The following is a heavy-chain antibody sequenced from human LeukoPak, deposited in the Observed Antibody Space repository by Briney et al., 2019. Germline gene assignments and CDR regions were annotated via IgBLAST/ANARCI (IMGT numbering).Heavy chain of an antibody. V-gene: IGHV3-30*02. D-gene: IGHD3-10*01. J-gene: IGHJ3*01. CDR2: IRYDGIHK. CDR1: GFTFNTYG. Sequence: GGSLRLSCAASGFTFNTYGTNWVRQAPGKGLGCVAFIRYDGIHKYYADSVKGRFTISRDNSKNTLYLQMNSLRVEDTAIYYCVKDRGEFWGQGTMVTVSS. CDR3: VKDRGEF.